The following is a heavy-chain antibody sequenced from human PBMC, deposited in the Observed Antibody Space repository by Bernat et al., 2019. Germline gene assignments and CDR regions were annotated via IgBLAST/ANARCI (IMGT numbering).Heavy chain of an antibody. Sequence: QITLKESGPTLVKPTQTLTLTCTFSGFSLSTSGVAVGWIRQPPGKALEWFALIYSDEDKRYSPSLRSRLTITKDTSKNQVVLTMTNMDPVDTATYYCAHLKQLVPDYWGQGTLVTVSS. V-gene: IGHV2-5*02. D-gene: IGHD6-13*01. CDR2: IYSDEDK. CDR1: GFSLSTSGVA. CDR3: AHLKQLVPDY. J-gene: IGHJ4*02.